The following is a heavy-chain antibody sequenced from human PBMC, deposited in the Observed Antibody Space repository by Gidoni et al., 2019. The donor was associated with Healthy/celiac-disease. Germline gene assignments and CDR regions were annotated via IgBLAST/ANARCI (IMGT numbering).Heavy chain of an antibody. CDR2: INHSGST. J-gene: IGHJ4*02. CDR1: GGSFSGYY. CDR3: ARSYVFDY. V-gene: IGHV4-34*01. Sequence: QVQLQQWGAGLWKPSETLSLTCAVYGGSFSGYYGSWIRQPPGKGLEWIGEINHSGSTNYNPSLKSRVTISVDTSKNQFSLKLSSVTAADTAVYYCARSYVFDYWGQGTLVTVSS. D-gene: IGHD3-10*02.